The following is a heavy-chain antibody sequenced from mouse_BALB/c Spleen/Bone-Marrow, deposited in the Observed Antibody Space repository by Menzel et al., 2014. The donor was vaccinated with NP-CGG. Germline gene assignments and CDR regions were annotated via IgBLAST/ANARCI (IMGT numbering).Heavy chain of an antibody. CDR1: GFTFSSYA. V-gene: IGHV5-9-1*01. Sequence: EVMLVESGGGLVKPGGSLKLSCAASGFTFSSYAMSWVRQTPEKRLEWVATISSGGSYTYYPDSVKGRFTISRDNAKNTLYLQMSSLRSEDTAMYYCARLRTTEAMDYWGRGTSVTVSS. CDR2: ISSGGSYT. D-gene: IGHD2-12*01. J-gene: IGHJ4*01. CDR3: ARLRTTEAMDY.